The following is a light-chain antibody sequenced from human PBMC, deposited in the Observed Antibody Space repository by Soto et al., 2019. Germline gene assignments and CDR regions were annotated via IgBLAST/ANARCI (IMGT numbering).Light chain of an antibody. V-gene: IGLV2-14*03. CDR2: DVS. CDR1: SSDVGGYNY. Sequence: QSVLTHPASVSGSPGQSITISCTGSSSDVGGYNYVSWYQQHPGKAPKLMIYDVSNRPSGVSNRFSGSKSGNTASLTISGLQAEDEADYYCSSHTSISTLLFARVTKLTVL. CDR3: SSHTSISTLL. J-gene: IGLJ2*01.